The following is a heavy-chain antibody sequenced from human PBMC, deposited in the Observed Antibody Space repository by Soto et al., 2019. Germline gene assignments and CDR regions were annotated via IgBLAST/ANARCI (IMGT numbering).Heavy chain of an antibody. Sequence: QVQLVESGGGVVQPGRSLRLSCAASGFTFSKYGLHWVRQTPGKGLEWVAVIWYDGSNKYYGDSVKGRFAISRDDSRNTLYLQMNSLRAEDTAVYYCARDHSGYYLDYWGQGTLVTVSS. CDR2: IWYDGSNK. D-gene: IGHD5-12*01. CDR3: ARDHSGYYLDY. V-gene: IGHV3-33*01. CDR1: GFTFSKYG. J-gene: IGHJ4*02.